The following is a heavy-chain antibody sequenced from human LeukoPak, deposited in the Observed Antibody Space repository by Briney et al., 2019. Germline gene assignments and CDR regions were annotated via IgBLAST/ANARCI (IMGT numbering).Heavy chain of an antibody. V-gene: IGHV3-23*01. CDR3: AKVGLRQLVRLEGTYWFDP. D-gene: IGHD6-13*01. CDR1: GFTFSSYA. Sequence: PGGSLRLSCAASGFTFSSYAMSWVRQAPGKGLEGVSAISGSGGSTYYADSVKGRFTISRDNSKNTLYLQMNSLRAEDTAVYYCAKVGLRQLVRLEGTYWFDPWGQGTLVTVSS. CDR2: ISGSGGST. J-gene: IGHJ5*02.